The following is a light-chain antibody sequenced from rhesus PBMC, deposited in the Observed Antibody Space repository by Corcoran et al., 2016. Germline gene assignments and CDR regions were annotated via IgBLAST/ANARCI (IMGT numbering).Light chain of an antibody. Sequence: DIQMSHSPSSLSASVGDRVTITCRASQGISSYLNWYQQKPGKAPNLLIYFAKSLASGVPSRFSGSGSGSAFTLTITSLQPEESATYYCQQGDSNPRTFGQGTKVEIK. CDR1: QGISSY. CDR3: QQGDSNPRT. V-gene: IGKV1-32*04. CDR2: FAK. J-gene: IGKJ1*01.